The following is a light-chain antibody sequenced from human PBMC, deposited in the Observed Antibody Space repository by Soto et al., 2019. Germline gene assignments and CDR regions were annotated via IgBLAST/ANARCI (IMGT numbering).Light chain of an antibody. Sequence: EIVLTQSPVALSLSPGERATLSCRASQSVSSTLLTWYQQKPGQAPRLLIYGVSSRATGIPDRFSGSGSGTDFTLTISRLEPEDSAVYFCQHYGDSSWTFGQGTRVEIK. CDR1: QSVSSTL. CDR3: QHYGDSSWT. V-gene: IGKV3-20*01. J-gene: IGKJ1*01. CDR2: GVS.